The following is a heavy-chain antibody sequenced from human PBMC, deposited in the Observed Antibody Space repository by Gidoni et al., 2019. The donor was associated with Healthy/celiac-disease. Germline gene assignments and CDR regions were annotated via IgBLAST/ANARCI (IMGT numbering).Heavy chain of an antibody. CDR2: ISPIFGTA. J-gene: IGHJ2*01. CDR3: ARIYYGSGSYTPDWYFDL. V-gene: IGHV1-69*01. D-gene: IGHD3-10*01. Sequence: QVQLVQSGAEVKKPGSSLKVSCKASGGTFSSYAISWVRQAPGQGLDWMGGISPIFGTANYAQKFQGRVTITADESTSTAYMELSSLRSEDTAVYYCARIYYGSGSYTPDWYFDLWGRGTLVTVSS. CDR1: GGTFSSYA.